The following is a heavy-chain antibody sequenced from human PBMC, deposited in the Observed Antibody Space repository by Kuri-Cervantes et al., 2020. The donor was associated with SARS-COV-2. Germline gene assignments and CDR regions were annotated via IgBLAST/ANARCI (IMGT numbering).Heavy chain of an antibody. CDR3: ARDDPLDAFDI. V-gene: IGHV3-11*04. J-gene: IGHJ3*02. CDR1: GFIFSDYY. Sequence: GGSLRLSCTASGFIFSDYYMTWIRQAPGKGLEWVSNIGPSGTTKYYADSVKGRFTISRDNSKNTLYLQMNSLRAEDTAVYYCARDDPLDAFDIWGQGTMVTVSS. CDR2: IGPSGTTK.